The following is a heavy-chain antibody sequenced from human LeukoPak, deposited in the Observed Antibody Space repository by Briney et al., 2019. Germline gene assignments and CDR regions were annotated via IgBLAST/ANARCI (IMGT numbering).Heavy chain of an antibody. D-gene: IGHD4-17*01. CDR3: ARISTVTHQFDY. V-gene: IGHV4-34*01. CDR2: INYSGST. Sequence: SETLSLTCAVYGETFSGFYWSWLRQPPGKGLEWIGEINYSGSTNYNPSLKSRVTISVDTSKNQFSLNLNSVTAADTAVYYCARISTVTHQFDYWGQGTLVTVSS. CDR1: GETFSGFY. J-gene: IGHJ4*02.